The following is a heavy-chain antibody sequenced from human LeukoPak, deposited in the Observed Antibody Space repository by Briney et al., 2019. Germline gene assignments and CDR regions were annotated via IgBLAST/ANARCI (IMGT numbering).Heavy chain of an antibody. CDR3: ARLDYYDSPFDY. Sequence: PSETLSHTCTVSGGSISSYYWSWIRQPPGKGLEWIGYIYYSGSTNYNPSLKSRVTISVDTSKNQFSLKLSSVTAADTAAYYCARLDYYDSPFDYWGQGTLVTVSS. V-gene: IGHV4-59*01. J-gene: IGHJ4*02. D-gene: IGHD3-22*01. CDR2: IYYSGST. CDR1: GGSISSYY.